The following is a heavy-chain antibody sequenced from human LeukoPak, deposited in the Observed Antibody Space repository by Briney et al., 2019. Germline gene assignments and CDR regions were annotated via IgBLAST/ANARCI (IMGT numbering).Heavy chain of an antibody. D-gene: IGHD2/OR15-2a*01. J-gene: IGHJ6*03. CDR3: AKDAYGGATFFYYMDV. CDR2: ISWNSGNI. V-gene: IGHV3-9*01. Sequence: PGGSLRLSCAGSGFTFDDYAMHWVRQTPGKGLDWVSGISWNSGNIAYADFVGGRFTISRDNAKNSLSLQMNSLSDEDTAVYYCAKDAYGGATFFYYMDVWGKGTTVTVSS. CDR1: GFTFDDYA.